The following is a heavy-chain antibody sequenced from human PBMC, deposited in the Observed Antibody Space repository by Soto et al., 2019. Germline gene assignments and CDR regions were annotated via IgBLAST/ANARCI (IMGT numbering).Heavy chain of an antibody. V-gene: IGHV1-2*02. J-gene: IGHJ4*02. CDR2: INPYSGGT. CDR1: GYTLTDYY. Sequence: QVQLVQSGAEVKKPGASVKVSCEASGYTLTDYYMHWVRQAPGQGLEWMGWINPYSGGTNYAQKFEGRVTMTRDASISTAYMELSSLRSDDTAVYYCAREEGRARPRAGRSSYYFDHWGQGTLVTVSS. CDR3: AREEGRARPRAGRSSYYFDH. D-gene: IGHD3-10*01.